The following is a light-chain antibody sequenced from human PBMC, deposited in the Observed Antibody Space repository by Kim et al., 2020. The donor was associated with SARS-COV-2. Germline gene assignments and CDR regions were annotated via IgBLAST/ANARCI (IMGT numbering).Light chain of an antibody. CDR3: AAWDDSLNGPV. CDR1: SSNNGSNT. Sequence: GQRVTIYCSGSSSNNGSNTVNRYPQLPGTATKLRIYSNNQRPSGVPDRFSGSKSGTSASLAISGLQSEDEADYYCAAWDDSLNGPVFGGGTQLTVL. J-gene: IGLJ3*02. CDR2: SNN. V-gene: IGLV1-44*01.